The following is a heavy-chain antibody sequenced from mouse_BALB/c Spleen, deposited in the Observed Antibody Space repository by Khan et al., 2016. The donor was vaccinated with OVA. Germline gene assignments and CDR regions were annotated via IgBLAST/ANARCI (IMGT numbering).Heavy chain of an antibody. Sequence: QVQLKQSGPELKKPGVTVRISCKASGYTFTTAGIQWVQKMPGKGLKWIGWINTHSGVPKYAEDFKGRFAFSLEISVSTAYLQLTNLKNEDTATYFCARGGAAYYRNDGGAMEYWGQGTLVTVSS. CDR3: ARGGAAYYRNDGGAMEY. J-gene: IGHJ4*01. D-gene: IGHD2-14*01. CDR1: GYTFTTAG. CDR2: INTHSGVP. V-gene: IGHV9-4*02.